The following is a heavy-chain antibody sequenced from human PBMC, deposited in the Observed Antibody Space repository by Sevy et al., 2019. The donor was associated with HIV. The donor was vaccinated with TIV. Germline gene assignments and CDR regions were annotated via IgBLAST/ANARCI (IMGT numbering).Heavy chain of an antibody. CDR2: IIPLFGTP. Sequence: ASVKVSCKASGGTFSSYAISWVRQAPGKGLVWMGGIIPLFGTPNYAQKFQGRVTISADDSTTSTAYMELSSLRFEDTAVYYCAREGERYDSRAAFDMWGQGTMVTVSS. V-gene: IGHV1-69*13. CDR1: GGTFSSYA. J-gene: IGHJ3*02. D-gene: IGHD3-22*01. CDR3: AREGERYDSRAAFDM.